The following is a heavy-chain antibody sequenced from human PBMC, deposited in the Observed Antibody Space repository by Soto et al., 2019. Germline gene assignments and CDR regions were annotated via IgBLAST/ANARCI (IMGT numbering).Heavy chain of an antibody. J-gene: IGHJ6*02. Sequence: SVKVSCKASGGTFSSYTISWVRQAPGQGLEWMGRIIPILGIANYAQKFQGRVTITADTSTSTAYMELRSLRSDDTAVYYCARDNNWNYLSDYYYYGMDVWGQGTTVTVSS. D-gene: IGHD1-7*01. CDR3: ARDNNWNYLSDYYYYGMDV. CDR2: IIPILGIA. CDR1: GGTFSSYT. V-gene: IGHV1-69*04.